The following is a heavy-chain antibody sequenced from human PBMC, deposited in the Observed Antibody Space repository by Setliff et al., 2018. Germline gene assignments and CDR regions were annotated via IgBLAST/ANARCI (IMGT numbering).Heavy chain of an antibody. Sequence: GESLKISCKGSGYSSTDYWIAWVRQTPGKGLEWMGTIYPGNADTRYSPSFQGQVTISTDTSINTAFLQWNNLKASDTAVYYCARRGERFFNWFDPWGQGTLVTVSS. V-gene: IGHV5-51*01. CDR2: IYPGNADT. J-gene: IGHJ5*02. CDR1: GYSSTDYW. D-gene: IGHD2-21*01. CDR3: ARRGERFFNWFDP.